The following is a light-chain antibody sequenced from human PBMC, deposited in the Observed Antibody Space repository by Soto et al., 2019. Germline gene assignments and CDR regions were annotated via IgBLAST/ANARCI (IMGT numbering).Light chain of an antibody. J-gene: IGLJ3*02. CDR3: SSYAASNNFYFV. CDR1: SSDVGGYNY. Sequence: QSALTQPLSAYGSPGQSVTISCTGTSSDVGGYNYVSWYQQYPGRAPKLMIYEVTKRPSGVPDRFSGSKSGNTASLTVSGLQAEDEADYYCSSYAASNNFYFVFGGGTQLTVL. CDR2: EVT. V-gene: IGLV2-8*01.